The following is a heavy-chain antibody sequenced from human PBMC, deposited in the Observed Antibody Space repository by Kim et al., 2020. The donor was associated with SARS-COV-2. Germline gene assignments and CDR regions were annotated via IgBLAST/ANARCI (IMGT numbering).Heavy chain of an antibody. CDR3: TRGRDTSCYWCYYYYYGMDV. J-gene: IGHJ6*02. CDR1: GFTFGDYA. D-gene: IGHD2-2*01. Sequence: GGSLRLSCTASGFTFGDYAMSWFRQAPGKGLEWVGFIRSKAYGGTTEYAASVKGRFTISRDDSKSIAYLQMNSLKTEDTAVYYCTRGRDTSCYWCYYYYYGMDVWGQGTTVTVSS. V-gene: IGHV3-49*03. CDR2: IRSKAYGGTT.